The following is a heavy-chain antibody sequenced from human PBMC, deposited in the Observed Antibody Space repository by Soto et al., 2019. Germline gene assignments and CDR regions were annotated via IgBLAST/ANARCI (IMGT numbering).Heavy chain of an antibody. V-gene: IGHV3-53*01. J-gene: IGHJ3*01. D-gene: IGHD1-1*01. CDR2: LYDVDGS. Sequence: DVQLVESGGGLIQLGESLRLSCVAFGFTISGKKYVAWVRQAPGKGLEWVSALYDVDGSFYADSVKGRFTTSSDSSKTTVYLQMNDLRPDDTAVYYCATWHEREHAYDVWGQGTTVTVSS. CDR1: GFTISGKKY. CDR3: ATWHEREHAYDV.